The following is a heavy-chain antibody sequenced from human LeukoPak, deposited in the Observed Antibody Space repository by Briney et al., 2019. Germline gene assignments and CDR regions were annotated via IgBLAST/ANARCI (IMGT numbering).Heavy chain of an antibody. CDR1: GYSISSGYY. Sequence: PSETLSLTCAVSGYSISSGYYWGWIRQPPGKGLEWIGSIYHSGSTYYNPSLKSRVTISVDTSKNQFSLKLSSVTAADTAVYYCARRTYCSSTSCYTFDYWGQGTLVTVSS. CDR2: IYHSGST. D-gene: IGHD2-2*02. J-gene: IGHJ4*02. CDR3: ARRTYCSSTSCYTFDY. V-gene: IGHV4-38-2*01.